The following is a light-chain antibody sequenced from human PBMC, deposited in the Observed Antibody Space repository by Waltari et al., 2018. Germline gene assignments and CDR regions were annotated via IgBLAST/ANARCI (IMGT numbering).Light chain of an antibody. CDR1: SSDVGTYDL. CDR3: CSYAGSSTYV. V-gene: IGLV2-23*01. J-gene: IGLJ1*01. CDR2: EGS. Sequence: QSALTQPASVSGSPGQSITISCTGTSSDVGTYDLVPWYQQHPGKAPKLMIYEGSKRPSGVSTRFSGSKSGNTASLTISGVQAEDEADYYCCSYAGSSTYVFGTGTKVTVL.